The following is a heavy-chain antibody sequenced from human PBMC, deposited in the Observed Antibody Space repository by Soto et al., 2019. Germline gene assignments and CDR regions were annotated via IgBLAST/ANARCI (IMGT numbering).Heavy chain of an antibody. CDR3: AREVVVAATGWFDP. CDR2: IIPIFGTA. CDR1: GGTFSSYA. Sequence: QVQLVQSGAEVKKPGSSVKVSCKASGGTFSSYAISWVRQAPGQGLEWMGGIIPIFGTANYAQKFQGRVAITADESTSTDYMELSSLRSEDTAVYYWAREVVVAATGWFDPWGQGTMVNVSS. J-gene: IGHJ5*02. V-gene: IGHV1-69*12. D-gene: IGHD2-15*01.